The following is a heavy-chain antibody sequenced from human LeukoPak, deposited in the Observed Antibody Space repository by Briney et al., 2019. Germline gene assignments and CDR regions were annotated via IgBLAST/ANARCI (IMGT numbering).Heavy chain of an antibody. J-gene: IGHJ6*03. Sequence: PGGSPRLSCAASGFTFSSYWMSWVRQAPGKGLEWVANIKQDGSEKYYVDSVKGRFTISRDNAKNSLYLQMNSLRAEDTAVYYCARDKAVAGYYYYYYMDVWGKGTTVTVSS. CDR1: GFTFSSYW. V-gene: IGHV3-7*01. D-gene: IGHD6-19*01. CDR3: ARDKAVAGYYYYYYMDV. CDR2: IKQDGSEK.